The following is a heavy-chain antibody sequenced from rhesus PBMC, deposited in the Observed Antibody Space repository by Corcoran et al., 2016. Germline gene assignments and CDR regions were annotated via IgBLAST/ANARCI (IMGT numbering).Heavy chain of an antibody. D-gene: IGHD2-39*02. CDR2: IYGSGSST. V-gene: IGHV4-169*02. CDR3: ASDRGDASGVFDY. J-gene: IGHJ4*01. CDR1: GGSISSSY. Sequence: QLQLQESGPGLVKPSETLSVTCAVSGGSISSSYWSWIRQAPGKGLGWIGYIYGSGSSTNYNPSLKSRVTLSVDTAKNQLSLKLSSVTASNTAVCYCASDRGDASGVFDYWGQGVLVTVSS.